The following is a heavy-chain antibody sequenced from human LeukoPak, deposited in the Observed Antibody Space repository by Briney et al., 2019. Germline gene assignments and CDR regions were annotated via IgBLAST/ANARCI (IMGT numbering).Heavy chain of an antibody. CDR1: GFTFSSYG. CDR2: ISYDGSNK. J-gene: IGHJ3*02. CDR3: ATLPEDDAFDI. V-gene: IGHV3-30*03. Sequence: GGSLRLSCAASGFTFSSYGMHWVRQAPGKGLEWVAVISYDGSNKCYADSVKGRFTISRDNSKNTLYLQMNSLRAEDTAVYYCATLPEDDAFDIWGQGTMVTVSS. D-gene: IGHD3-10*01.